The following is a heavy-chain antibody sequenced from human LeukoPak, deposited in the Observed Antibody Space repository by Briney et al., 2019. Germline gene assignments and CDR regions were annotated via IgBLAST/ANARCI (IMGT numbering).Heavy chain of an antibody. Sequence: PSETLSLTCAVYGGSFSGYYWSWIRQPPGKGLEWIGEIYHSGSTDYNPSLKSRVTISVDKSKNQFSLKLSSVTAADTAVYYCAREDYSNYFDYWGQGTLVTVSS. J-gene: IGHJ4*02. CDR2: IYHSGST. CDR1: GGSFSGYY. D-gene: IGHD4-11*01. CDR3: AREDYSNYFDY. V-gene: IGHV4-34*01.